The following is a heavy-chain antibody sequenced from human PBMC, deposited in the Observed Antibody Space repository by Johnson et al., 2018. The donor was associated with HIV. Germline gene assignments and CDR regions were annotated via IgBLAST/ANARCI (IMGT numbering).Heavy chain of an antibody. CDR3: ARVPGSRAGDAFDV. Sequence: QVQVVESGGGLVQPGGSLRLSCAASGFTFSSYGMHWVRQAPGKGLEWVAFIRYDGSNKYYADSVKGRFTISRDNSKNTLYLHMKSLRVEDTALYYCARVPGSRAGDAFDVWGTGTMVTVSS. V-gene: IGHV3-30*02. CDR1: GFTFSSYG. D-gene: IGHD1-1*01. J-gene: IGHJ3*01. CDR2: IRYDGSNK.